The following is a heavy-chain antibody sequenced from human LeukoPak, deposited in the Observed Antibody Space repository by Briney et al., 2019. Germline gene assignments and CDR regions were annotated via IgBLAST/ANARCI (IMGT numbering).Heavy chain of an antibody. J-gene: IGHJ4*02. CDR1: GFTFSDYY. CDR3: AAKGYSYGYVFDY. Sequence: PGGSLRLSCAASGFTFSDYYMSWIRQAPGKGLEWVSYISSSGSTIYYADSVKGRFTISRDNAKNSLYLQMNSLRAEETAVYYCAAKGYSYGYVFDYWGQGTLVTVSS. D-gene: IGHD5-18*01. V-gene: IGHV3-11*01. CDR2: ISSSGSTI.